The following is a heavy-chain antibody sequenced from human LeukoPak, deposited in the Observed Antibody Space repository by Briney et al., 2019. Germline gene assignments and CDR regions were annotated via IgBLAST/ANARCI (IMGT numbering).Heavy chain of an antibody. V-gene: IGHV4-34*01. Sequence: PSETLSLTCAVYGGSFSGYYWSWIRQPPGKGLEWIGEINHSGSTNYNPSLKSRVTISVDTSKNQFSLKLSSVTAADTAVYYCARSLMIVSINWFDPWGQGTLVTVSS. CDR2: INHSGST. D-gene: IGHD3-22*01. CDR3: ARSLMIVSINWFDP. J-gene: IGHJ5*02. CDR1: GGSFSGYY.